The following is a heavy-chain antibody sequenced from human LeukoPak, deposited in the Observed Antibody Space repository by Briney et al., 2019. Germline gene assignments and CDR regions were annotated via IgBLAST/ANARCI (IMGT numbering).Heavy chain of an antibody. Sequence: GGSLRLSCAASGFTVSSNYMSWVRQAPGKGLEWVSVIYSGGSTYYADSVKGRFTISRDNSKNTLYLRMNSLRAEDTAVYYCARGRSTSVSYYYGMDVWGQGTTVTVSS. D-gene: IGHD2-2*01. CDR1: GFTVSSNY. CDR2: IYSGGST. J-gene: IGHJ6*02. V-gene: IGHV3-53*01. CDR3: ARGRSTSVSYYYGMDV.